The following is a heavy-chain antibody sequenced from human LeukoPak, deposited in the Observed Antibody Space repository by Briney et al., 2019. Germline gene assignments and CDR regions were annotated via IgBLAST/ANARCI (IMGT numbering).Heavy chain of an antibody. CDR2: INPNSGGT. CDR1: GYTFTGYY. J-gene: IGHJ5*02. CDR3: ARAEGSSSWYQNWFDP. D-gene: IGHD6-13*01. Sequence: ASVKVSCKASGYTFTGYYMHWVRQAPGQGLKWMGWINPNSGGTNYAQKFQGWVTMTRDTSISTAYMELSRLRSDDTAVYYCARAEGSSSWYQNWFDPWGQGTLVTVSS. V-gene: IGHV1-2*04.